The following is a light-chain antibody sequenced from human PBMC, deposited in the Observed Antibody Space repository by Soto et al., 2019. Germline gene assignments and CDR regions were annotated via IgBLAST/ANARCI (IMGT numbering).Light chain of an antibody. CDR1: SSDVGSYNL. Sequence: QSALTQPASVSGSPEQSITISCTGTSSDVGSYNLVSWYQQYPGKAPKLIIYEGSERPSGISNRFSGSKSGNTASLTISGLQAEDEADYYCSSYTSSSSYVFGTVTKLTVL. V-gene: IGLV2-14*02. CDR3: SSYTSSSSYV. J-gene: IGLJ1*01. CDR2: EGS.